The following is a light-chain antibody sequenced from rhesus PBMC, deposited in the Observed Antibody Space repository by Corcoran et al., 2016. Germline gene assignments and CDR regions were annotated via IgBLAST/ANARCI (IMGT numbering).Light chain of an antibody. V-gene: IGKV1-25*01. CDR3: QHYYSTPFT. J-gene: IGKJ3*01. CDR1: QGITND. Sequence: DIQMTQSPSSLSASVGDRVTITCRASQGITNDLAWYQPTPGETPKLLIYEASSLQRGIPSRFSCSGSWTDFTLTLSSLQPEDFATYYCQHYYSTPFTFGPGTKLDIK. CDR2: EAS.